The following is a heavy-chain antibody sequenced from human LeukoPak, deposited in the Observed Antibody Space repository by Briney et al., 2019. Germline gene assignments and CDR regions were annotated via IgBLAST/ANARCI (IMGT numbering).Heavy chain of an antibody. D-gene: IGHD1-26*01. CDR3: ARSSGSYFVFDY. CDR2: IYYSGST. V-gene: IGHV4-39*01. Sequence: SETLSLTCTVSGGSISSSSYHWGWIRQPPGKGLEWIGSIYYSGSTYYNPSLKSRVTISVDTSKNQFSLKLSSVTAADTAVYYCARSSGSYFVFDYWGQGTLVTVSS. CDR1: GGSISSSSYH. J-gene: IGHJ4*02.